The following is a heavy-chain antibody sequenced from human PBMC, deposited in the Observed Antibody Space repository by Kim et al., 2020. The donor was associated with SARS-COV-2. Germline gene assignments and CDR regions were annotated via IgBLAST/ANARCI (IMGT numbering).Heavy chain of an antibody. D-gene: IGHD3-22*01. J-gene: IGHJ6*02. Sequence: GGSLRLSCAASGFTVSSNYMSWVRQAPGKGLEWVSVIYSGGSTYYADSVKGRFTISRDNSKNTLYLQMNSLRAEDTAVYYCARDQDSGSYDSSAPFEGYYYYGMDVWGQGTTVTVSS. CDR3: ARDQDSGSYDSSAPFEGYYYYGMDV. V-gene: IGHV3-66*01. CDR2: IYSGGST. CDR1: GFTVSSNY.